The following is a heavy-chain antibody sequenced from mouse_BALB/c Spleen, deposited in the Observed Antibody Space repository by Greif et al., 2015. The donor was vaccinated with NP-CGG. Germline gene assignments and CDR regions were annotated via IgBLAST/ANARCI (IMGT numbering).Heavy chain of an antibody. V-gene: IGHV5-17*02. CDR1: GFTFSSFG. Sequence: EVKLVESGGGLVQPGGSRKLSCAASGFTFSSFGMHWVRQAPEKGLEWVAYISSGSSTIYYADTVKGRFTISRDNPKNTLFLQMTSLRSEDTAMYYCARLFDYWGQGTTPTVSS. J-gene: IGHJ2*01. CDR3: ARLFDY. CDR2: ISSGSSTI.